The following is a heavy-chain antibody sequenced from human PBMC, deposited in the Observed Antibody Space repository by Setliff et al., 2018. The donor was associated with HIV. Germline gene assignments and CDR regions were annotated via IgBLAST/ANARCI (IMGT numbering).Heavy chain of an antibody. J-gene: IGHJ4*02. V-gene: IGHV3-7*03. CDR1: GFTFRSYW. Sequence: PGGSLRLSCAASGFTFRSYWMSWVRQAPGKGLEWVANIKQDGSEKYYVDSVKGRFTISRDNAKNSLCLQMNSLRAEDTAVYYCAREVGSHWGADYWGQGTLVTVSS. CDR2: IKQDGSEK. CDR3: AREVGSHWGADY. D-gene: IGHD1-26*01.